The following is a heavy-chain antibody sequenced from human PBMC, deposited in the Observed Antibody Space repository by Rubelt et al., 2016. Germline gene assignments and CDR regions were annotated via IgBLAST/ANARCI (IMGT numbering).Heavy chain of an antibody. CDR2: IYYSGGT. D-gene: IGHD5-18*01. J-gene: IGHJ3*02. CDR1: GGSISSSSYY. CDR3: ARRGYSYGSSFDI. V-gene: IGHV4-39*01. Sequence: QLQLQESGPGLVKPSETLSLTCTVSGGSISSSSYYWGWIRQPPGKGLEWIGNIYYSGGTYYNPSLKSRVPISVDTSKNQVSLKLSSVTAADTAVYYCARRGYSYGSSFDIWGQGTMVTVSS.